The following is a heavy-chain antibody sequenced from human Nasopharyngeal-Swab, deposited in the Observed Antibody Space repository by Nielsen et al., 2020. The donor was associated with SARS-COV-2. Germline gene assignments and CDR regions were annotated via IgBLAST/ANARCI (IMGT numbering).Heavy chain of an antibody. J-gene: IGHJ6*02. Sequence: ASVKVSCKASGYTFTSYYMHWVRQAPGQGLEWMGIINPSGGSTSYAQKFQGRVTMTRDTSTSTVYMELSSLRSEDTALYYCARGGGSSARGDYYYGMDVWGQGTTVTVSS. CDR1: GYTFTSYY. CDR2: INPSGGST. D-gene: IGHD2-15*01. CDR3: ARGGGSSARGDYYYGMDV. V-gene: IGHV1-46*01.